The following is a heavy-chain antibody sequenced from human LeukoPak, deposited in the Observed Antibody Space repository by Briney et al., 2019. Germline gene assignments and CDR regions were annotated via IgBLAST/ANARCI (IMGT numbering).Heavy chain of an antibody. V-gene: IGHV5-51*01. CDR2: IYPGGSDT. Sequence: GESLKISCKGSGYSFTSYWIGWVRQMPGKGLEWMGIIYPGGSDTRYSPSFQGQVTISADKSISTAYLQWSSLKASDTAMYYCARPHYYDSSGYYYDFDYWGQGTLVTVSS. CDR1: GYSFTSYW. J-gene: IGHJ4*02. CDR3: ARPHYYDSSGYYYDFDY. D-gene: IGHD3-22*01.